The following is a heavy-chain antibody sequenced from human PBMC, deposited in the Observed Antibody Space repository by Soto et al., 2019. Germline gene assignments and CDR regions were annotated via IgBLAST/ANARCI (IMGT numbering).Heavy chain of an antibody. CDR1: GFTFSSYA. V-gene: IGHV3-23*01. CDR3: AKFGNYVRFFDYYGMDV. D-gene: IGHD1-7*01. Sequence: GGSLRLSCAASGFTFSSYAMSWVRQAPGKGLEWVSAISGSGGSTYYADSVKGRSTISRDNSENTLYLQMNSLRAEDTAVYYCAKFGNYVRFFDYYGMDVWGQGTTVTVSS. CDR2: ISGSGGST. J-gene: IGHJ6*02.